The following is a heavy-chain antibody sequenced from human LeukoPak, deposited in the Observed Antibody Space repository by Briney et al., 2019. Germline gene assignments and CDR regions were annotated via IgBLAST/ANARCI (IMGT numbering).Heavy chain of an antibody. CDR1: GGSISRYY. CDR2: IFHSGTT. D-gene: IGHD2-8*01. J-gene: IGHJ4*02. V-gene: IGHV4-59*01. Sequence: SETLSLTCTVAGGSISRYYWSWIRQPPGKGLECIGYIFHSGTTSYNPSLRGGFTMSVDTSKNQFSLNLSAMTAADTAVYYCSRENGAFSPFGYWGQGPLVTVLS. CDR3: SRENGAFSPFGY.